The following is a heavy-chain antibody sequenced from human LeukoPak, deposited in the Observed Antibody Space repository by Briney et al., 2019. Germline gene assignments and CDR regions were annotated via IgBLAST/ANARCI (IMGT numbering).Heavy chain of an antibody. D-gene: IGHD5-12*01. CDR1: GGTFSSYA. J-gene: IGHJ4*02. CDR2: IIPIFGTA. Sequence: RASVKVSCKASGGTFSSYAISWVRQAPGPGLEWMGGIIPIFGTANYAQKFQGRVTITADESTSTAYMELSSLRSEDTAVYYCARKRGYSGYDYGYWGQGTLVTVSS. CDR3: ARKRGYSGYDYGY. V-gene: IGHV1-69*01.